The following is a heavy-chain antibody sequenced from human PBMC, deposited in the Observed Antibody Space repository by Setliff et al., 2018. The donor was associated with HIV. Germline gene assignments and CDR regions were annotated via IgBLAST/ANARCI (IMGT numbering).Heavy chain of an antibody. CDR1: GYTFTGYY. CDR2: INPNIGST. J-gene: IGHJ6*03. V-gene: IGHV1-2*06. Sequence: ASVKVSCKASGYTFTGYYIHWVRQAPGQGLQWMGRINPNIGSTNYAQNLQGRATMTRDTSVNTAFMELSNLRSDDTAVYYCARDYRTTDILSSGYMDVWGKGTTVTVSS. D-gene: IGHD3-9*01. CDR3: ARDYRTTDILSSGYMDV.